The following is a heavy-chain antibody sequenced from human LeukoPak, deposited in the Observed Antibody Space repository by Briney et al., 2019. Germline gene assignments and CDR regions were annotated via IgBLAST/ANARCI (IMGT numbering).Heavy chain of an antibody. CDR1: GGTFSSYA. J-gene: IGHJ3*02. V-gene: IGHV1-69*13. Sequence: SVKVSCKASGGTFSSYATSWVRQAPGQGLEWMGGIIPTFGTANYAQKFQGRVTITADESTSTAYMELSSLRSEDTAVYYCARDVSVGHNWNSRQKDHDAFDIWGQGTMVTVSS. CDR3: ARDVSVGHNWNSRQKDHDAFDI. D-gene: IGHD1-7*01. CDR2: IIPTFGTA.